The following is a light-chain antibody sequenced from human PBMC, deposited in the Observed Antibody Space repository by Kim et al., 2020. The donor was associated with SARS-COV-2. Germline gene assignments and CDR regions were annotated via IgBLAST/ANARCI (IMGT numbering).Light chain of an antibody. J-gene: IGLJ3*02. CDR3: VAWDDGLNSWM. Sequence: QSMVTQPPSASGTPGQRVIISCSGSRSNIASNAVNWYQQLPGTAPKLLIYNDNQRPSGVPDRFSGSKSGTSASLAISGLQSEDEADYYCVAWDDGLNSWMFGGGTQLTVL. V-gene: IGLV1-44*01. CDR1: RSNIASNA. CDR2: NDN.